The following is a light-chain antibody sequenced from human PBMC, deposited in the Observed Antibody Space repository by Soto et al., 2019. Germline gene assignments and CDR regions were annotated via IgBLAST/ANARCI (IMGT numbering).Light chain of an antibody. CDR2: DVS. J-gene: IGLJ1*01. CDR3: SSYTSSSTPRDV. V-gene: IGLV2-14*01. CDR1: SSDVGGYNY. Sequence: QSALTQPASVSGSPGQSITISCTGTSSDVGGYNYVSWYQQHPGKAPKLMIYDVSNRPSGVSNRFSGSKSGNTASLTISGLQAEDEADYYCSSYTSSSTPRDVFGTGTKLNVL.